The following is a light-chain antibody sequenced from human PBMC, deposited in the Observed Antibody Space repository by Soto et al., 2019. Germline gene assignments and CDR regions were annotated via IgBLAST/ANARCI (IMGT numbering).Light chain of an antibody. CDR1: QGINFY. CDR2: DAS. V-gene: IGKV1-13*02. J-gene: IGKJ1*01. Sequence: IQMTQSPSSLSASVGDRVTITCRASQGINFYLAWYQQKPGKAPKLLIYDASSLESGVPSRFSGSGFGTEFTLTISSLQPEDFATYYCQQYNAYPWTFGQGTKVDNK. CDR3: QQYNAYPWT.